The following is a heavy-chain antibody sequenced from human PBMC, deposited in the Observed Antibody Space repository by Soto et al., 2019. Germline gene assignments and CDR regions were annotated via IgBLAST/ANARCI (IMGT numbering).Heavy chain of an antibody. CDR2: ISSSSSTI. D-gene: IGHD3-3*01. J-gene: IGHJ5*02. CDR3: ARRPSRTIFGVVPYNWFDP. V-gene: IGHV3-48*02. CDR1: GFTFSSYS. Sequence: LRLSCAASGFTFSSYSMNWVRQAPGKGLEWVSYISSSSSTIYYADSVKGRFTISRDNAKNSLYLQMNSLRDEDTAVYYCARRPSRTIFGVVPYNWFDPWGQGTLVTVSS.